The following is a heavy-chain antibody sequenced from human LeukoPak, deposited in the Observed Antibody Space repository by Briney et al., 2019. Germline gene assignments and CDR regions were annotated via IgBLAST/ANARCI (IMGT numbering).Heavy chain of an antibody. Sequence: GESLKISCKGSGYSFTSYWIGWVRQMPGKGLEWMGIIYPGDSDTRYSPSFQGQVTISADKSISTAYLQWSSLKASDTAMYYCARHVVPAAHLHYYYYMDVWGKGTTVTVSS. CDR1: GYSFTSYW. V-gene: IGHV5-51*01. CDR2: IYPGDSDT. J-gene: IGHJ6*03. CDR3: ARHVVPAAHLHYYYYMDV. D-gene: IGHD2-2*01.